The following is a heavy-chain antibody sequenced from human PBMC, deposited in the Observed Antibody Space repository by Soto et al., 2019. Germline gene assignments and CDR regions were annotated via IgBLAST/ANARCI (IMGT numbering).Heavy chain of an antibody. CDR1: GFTFSSYD. V-gene: IGHV3-13*01. D-gene: IGHD3-16*01. CDR2: IGTAGDT. J-gene: IGHJ4*02. Sequence: GGSLRLSCAASGFTFSSYDMHWVRQATGKGLEWVSAIGTAGDTYYPGSVKGRFTISRENAKNSLYLQMNSLRAGDTAVYYCARGVTHLGEFLYYFDYWGQGTLVTVSS. CDR3: ARGVTHLGEFLYYFDY.